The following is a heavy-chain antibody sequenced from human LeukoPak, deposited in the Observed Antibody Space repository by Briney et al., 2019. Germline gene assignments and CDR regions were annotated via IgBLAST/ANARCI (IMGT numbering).Heavy chain of an antibody. D-gene: IGHD6-13*01. J-gene: IGHJ4*02. CDR3: ARGYSSSWYERYYFDY. CDR2: IYHSGST. Sequence: SQTLSLTCAVCGGSISSGGYSWRWLRQPPGKGLEWIGYIYHSGSTYYNPSLKSRVTISVDRSKNQFSLKLSSVTAADTAVYYCARGYSSSWYERYYFDYWGQGTLVTVSS. V-gene: IGHV4-30-2*01. CDR1: GGSISSGGYS.